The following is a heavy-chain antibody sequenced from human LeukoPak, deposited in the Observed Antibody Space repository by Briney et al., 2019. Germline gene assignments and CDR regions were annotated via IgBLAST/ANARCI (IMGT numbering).Heavy chain of an antibody. D-gene: IGHD3-22*01. J-gene: IGHJ4*02. V-gene: IGHV3-33*01. CDR3: ASHYDSSGFDY. CDR2: IWYDGSNK. CDR1: GFTFSSYG. Sequence: PGRSLRLSCAASGFTFSSYGMHWVRQAPGKGLEWVAVIWYDGSNKYYADSVKGRFTISRDNSKNTLYLQMKSLRAEDTAVYYCASHYDSSGFDYWGQGTLVTVSS.